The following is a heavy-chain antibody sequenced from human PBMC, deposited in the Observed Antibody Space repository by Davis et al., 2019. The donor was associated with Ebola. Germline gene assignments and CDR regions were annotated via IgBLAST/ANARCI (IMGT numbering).Heavy chain of an antibody. CDR1: GFTFSDYY. Sequence: PGGSLRLSCAASGFTFSDYYMSWIRQAPGKGLEWVSYISSSGSTIYYADSEKGRFTISRDNAKNSLYLQMNSLRAEDTAVYYCARGRNYDFWSGYSSRLDYWGQGTLVTVSS. J-gene: IGHJ4*02. CDR2: ISSSGSTI. V-gene: IGHV3-11*04. D-gene: IGHD3-3*01. CDR3: ARGRNYDFWSGYSSRLDY.